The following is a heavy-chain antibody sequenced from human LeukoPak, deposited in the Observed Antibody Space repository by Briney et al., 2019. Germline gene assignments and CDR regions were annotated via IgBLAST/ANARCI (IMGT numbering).Heavy chain of an antibody. Sequence: ASVKVSCKTSGYMFSTYYPHWVRQAPRQGLEWMGWINPNSGGTNYAQKFQGRVTMTRDTSISTAYMELSRLRSDDTAVYYCASLIAAPPAWGQGTLVTVSS. D-gene: IGHD6-6*01. V-gene: IGHV1-2*02. J-gene: IGHJ5*02. CDR2: INPNSGGT. CDR3: ASLIAAPPA. CDR1: GYMFSTYY.